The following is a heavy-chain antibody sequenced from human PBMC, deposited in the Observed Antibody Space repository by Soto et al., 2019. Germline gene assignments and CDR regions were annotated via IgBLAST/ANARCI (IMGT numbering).Heavy chain of an antibody. V-gene: IGHV3-74*01. CDR3: ARVRTENYYGMDV. CDR1: GFTFSNHW. Sequence: SLRLSCSVSGFTFSNHWMHWVRQAPGKGLVWVSRINSGGSATSYADSVEGRFTISRDNAKNTLYLQMNSLRAEDTAVYYCARVRTENYYGMDVWGQGTTVTVSS. CDR2: INSGGSAT. J-gene: IGHJ6*02.